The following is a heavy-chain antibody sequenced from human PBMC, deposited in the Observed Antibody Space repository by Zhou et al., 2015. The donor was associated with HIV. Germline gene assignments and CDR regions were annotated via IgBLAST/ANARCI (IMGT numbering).Heavy chain of an antibody. J-gene: IGHJ6*03. CDR2: INTNTGNP. CDR1: GYTFTSYA. D-gene: IGHD3-3*01. V-gene: IGHV7-4-1*02. Sequence: QVQLVQSGSELKKPGASVKVSCKASGYTFTSYAMNWVRQAPGQGLEWMGWINTNTGNPTYAQGFTGRFVFSLDTSVSTAYLQISSLKAEDTAVYYCARGSDYDFWSGYPPYYYYYYMDVWGKGTTVTVSS. CDR3: ARGSDYDFWSGYPPYYYYYYMDV.